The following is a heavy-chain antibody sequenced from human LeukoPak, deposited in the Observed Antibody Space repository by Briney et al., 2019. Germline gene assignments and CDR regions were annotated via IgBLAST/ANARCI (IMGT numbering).Heavy chain of an antibody. D-gene: IGHD3-22*01. CDR2: ISSNGGST. CDR1: GFTFSTYA. V-gene: IGHV3-64*01. J-gene: IGHJ4*02. CDR3: ARGGSSGYKY. Sequence: AGGSLRLSCAASGFTFSTYAMHWVRQAPGKGLEYVSAISSNGGSTYYANSVKGRFTISRDNSKNTLYLQMGSLRAEDMAVYYCARGGSSGYKYWGQGTLVTVSS.